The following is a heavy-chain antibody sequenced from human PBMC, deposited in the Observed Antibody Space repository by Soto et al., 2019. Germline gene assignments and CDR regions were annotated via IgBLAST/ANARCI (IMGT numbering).Heavy chain of an antibody. Sequence: QLQLQESGPGLVKPSETLSLMCTVSGGSIRDSSYYWGWIRQPPGKGLEWIGSISYSGSTYQNPSLKSRITISVDASKYQFSLKVSSVTAADTAVYYCGRQILTDSDYWGQGILVTVSS. D-gene: IGHD3-9*01. V-gene: IGHV4-39*01. CDR1: GGSIRDSSYY. CDR3: GRQILTDSDY. J-gene: IGHJ4*02. CDR2: ISYSGST.